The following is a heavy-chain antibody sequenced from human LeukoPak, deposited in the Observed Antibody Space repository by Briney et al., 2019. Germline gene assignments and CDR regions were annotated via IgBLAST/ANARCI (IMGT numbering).Heavy chain of an antibody. V-gene: IGHV3-74*01. CDR3: FREGGD. CDR2: INIDERIT. J-gene: IGHJ4*02. D-gene: IGHD3-10*01. Sequence: PGGSLRLSCVASGFTLSNNYMSWVRQAPGKGLVWVSYINIDERITGYADSVKGRFTISRDNAKNTLYLQMNSLRAEDTAIYYCFREGGDWGQGTLVTVSS. CDR1: GFTLSNNY.